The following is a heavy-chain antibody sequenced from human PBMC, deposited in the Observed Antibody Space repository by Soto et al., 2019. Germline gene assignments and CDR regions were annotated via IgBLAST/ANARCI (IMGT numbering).Heavy chain of an antibody. V-gene: IGHV3-23*01. Sequence: GGSLRLSCAASGFTFSSYAMSWVRQAQGKGLEWVSAISGSGGSTYYADSVKGRFTISRDNSKNTLHLQMNSLRAEDTAVYYCAKDWISGSYYYYYYGMDVWGQGTTVTVSS. J-gene: IGHJ6*02. D-gene: IGHD1-26*01. CDR1: GFTFSSYA. CDR2: ISGSGGST. CDR3: AKDWISGSYYYYYYGMDV.